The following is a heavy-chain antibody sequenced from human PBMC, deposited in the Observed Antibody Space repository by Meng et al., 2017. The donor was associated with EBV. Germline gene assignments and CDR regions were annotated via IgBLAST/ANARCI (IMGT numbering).Heavy chain of an antibody. J-gene: IGHJ2*01. Sequence: QLVQSCPELMKPSATVPLPVAASCDTITRYGFSWLRQAPGQGLEWMGRITPNNYHTYVPHSVHHIITLTAARTTNTVFMQLSNPNSDDAAYYYSAAHSTTVYRYLDLWGRGTLVTVSS. D-gene: IGHD1-1*01. CDR1: CDTITRYG. CDR3: AAHSTTVYRYLDL. CDR2: ITPNNYHT. V-gene: IGHV1-18*04.